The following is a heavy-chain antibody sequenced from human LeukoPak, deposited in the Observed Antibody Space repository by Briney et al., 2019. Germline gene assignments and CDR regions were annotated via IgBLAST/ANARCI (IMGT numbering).Heavy chain of an antibody. D-gene: IGHD1-26*01. CDR3: TRSGRGGAFDI. J-gene: IGHJ3*02. Sequence: GGSLRLSCAASGFTFSSYWMHWVRQAPGKGLVWVSRINSDGSSTSYADSVKGRFTISGDNAKNRLYLQMNSLRADDTAVYYCTRSGRGGAFDIWGQGTMVTVSS. CDR1: GFTFSSYW. CDR2: INSDGSST. V-gene: IGHV3-74*01.